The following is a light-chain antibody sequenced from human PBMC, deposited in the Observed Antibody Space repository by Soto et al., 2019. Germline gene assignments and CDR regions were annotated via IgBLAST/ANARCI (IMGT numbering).Light chain of an antibody. CDR3: QQIYSALLT. CDR1: QSITTY. V-gene: IGKV1-39*01. Sequence: DIQMTQSPSSLSASVGDRVTITCRASQSITTYLNWYRQKPGKAPKLLIYAASSLQSGVPSRFSGSGSETEFTLSISSLQPEDFATYFCQQIYSALLTFGGGTKVEIK. J-gene: IGKJ4*01. CDR2: AAS.